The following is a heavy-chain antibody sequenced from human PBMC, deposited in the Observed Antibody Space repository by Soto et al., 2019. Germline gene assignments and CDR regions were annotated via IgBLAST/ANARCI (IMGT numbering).Heavy chain of an antibody. D-gene: IGHD6-13*01. CDR1: GFTFSSDW. Sequence: PGGSLRLSCAASGFTFSSDWMTWVRQAPGKGLEWVANIRKDGSKTSYLDSVRGRFTISRDNAQSSLYLQMDSLRAEDTALYYCARDVSPGTSSLYFVAFDIWGQGTMVTVSS. CDR2: IRKDGSKT. J-gene: IGHJ3*02. CDR3: ARDVSPGTSSLYFVAFDI. V-gene: IGHV3-7*05.